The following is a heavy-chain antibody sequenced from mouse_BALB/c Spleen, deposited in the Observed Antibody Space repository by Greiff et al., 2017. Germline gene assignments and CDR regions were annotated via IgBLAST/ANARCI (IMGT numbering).Heavy chain of an antibody. Sequence: QVQLKESGAELARPGASVKLSCKASGFTFTSYTMHWVKQRPGQGLEWIGYINPSSGYTNYNQKFKDKATLTADTSSSTAYMQLSSLTSEDSAVYYCAGFPYGNYAIDYWGQGTSVTVSA. CDR1: GFTFTSYT. CDR3: AGFPYGNYAIDY. V-gene: IGHV1-4*01. J-gene: IGHJ4*01. CDR2: INPSSGYT. D-gene: IGHD2-1*01.